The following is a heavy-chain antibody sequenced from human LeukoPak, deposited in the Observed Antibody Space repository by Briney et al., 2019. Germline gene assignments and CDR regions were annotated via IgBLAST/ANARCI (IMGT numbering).Heavy chain of an antibody. J-gene: IGHJ6*02. CDR3: ARGVNYYYYYGMDV. CDR1: GFTFSSYA. Sequence: GGSLRLSCAASGFTFSSYAMHWVGQAPGKGLEWVAVISYDGSDKYYADSVKGRFTISRDNSKNTLYLQMNSLRAEDAAVYYCARGVNYYYYYGMDVWGQGTTVTVSS. V-gene: IGHV3-30*04. CDR2: ISYDGSDK.